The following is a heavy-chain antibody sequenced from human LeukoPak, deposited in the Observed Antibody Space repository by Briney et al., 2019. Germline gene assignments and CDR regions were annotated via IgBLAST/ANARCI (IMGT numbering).Heavy chain of an antibody. CDR1: RCTFSTHA. Sequence: GWALTLSCVASRCTFSTHAMSLVRLAPGKGLEWVSAIGSTTGSTYYADSVKGRFTISRDTSKDTLYLQMNSLRVEDTATYYCAKRESSGSYPYYFDYWGQGTLVTVSS. CDR2: IGSTTGST. V-gene: IGHV3-23*01. CDR3: AKRESSGSYPYYFDY. D-gene: IGHD3-22*01. J-gene: IGHJ4*02.